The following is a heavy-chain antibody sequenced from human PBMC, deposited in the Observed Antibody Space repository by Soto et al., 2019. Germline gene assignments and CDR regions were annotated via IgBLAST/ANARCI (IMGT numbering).Heavy chain of an antibody. CDR3: ASFPVIPGRDSPLIFDY. J-gene: IGHJ4*01. V-gene: IGHV4-59*08. Sequence: SETLSLTCTVSGGSISSSYWSWIRQPPGKGLEWIGYIYDSGSTYYNSSLKSRVTMSVDTSKNQFSLKLTSVTAADTAVYYCASFPVIPGRDSPLIFDYWGQGTLVTVSS. CDR2: IYDSGST. CDR1: GGSISSSY. D-gene: IGHD3-22*01.